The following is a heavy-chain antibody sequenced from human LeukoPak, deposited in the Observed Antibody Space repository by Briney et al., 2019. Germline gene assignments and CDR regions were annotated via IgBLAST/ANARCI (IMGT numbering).Heavy chain of an antibody. J-gene: IGHJ4*02. Sequence: PGRSLRLSCAASGFTFSTYVMHWVRQAPGKGLEWVAVIWFDGSNKYYADSVKGRFTISRDNSKNTVFLQMNSLRAEDTAVYYCARDPYGDYGGYLDSWGQGILVTVSS. CDR1: GFTFSTYV. D-gene: IGHD4-17*01. CDR3: ARDPYGDYGGYLDS. CDR2: IWFDGSNK. V-gene: IGHV3-33*01.